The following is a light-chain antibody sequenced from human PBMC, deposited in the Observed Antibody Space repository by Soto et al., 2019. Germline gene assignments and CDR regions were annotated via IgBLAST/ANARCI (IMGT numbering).Light chain of an antibody. J-gene: IGLJ2*01. CDR1: SSNIGSIT. CDR2: SNN. V-gene: IGLV1-44*01. CDR3: AAWDDSLNVVV. Sequence: QSVLTQPPSASGTPGQRVTISCSGSSSNIGSITVNWYQQLPGTAPKLLIYSNNQRPSGVPDRFSGSKSGTSASLAISGLQSEDEADYYCAAWDDSLNVVVFGGGTKLTVL.